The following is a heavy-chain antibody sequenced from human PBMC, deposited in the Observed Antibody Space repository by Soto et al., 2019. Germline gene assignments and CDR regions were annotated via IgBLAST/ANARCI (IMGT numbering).Heavy chain of an antibody. CDR3: ARAAGRFLEWLFTYYFDY. V-gene: IGHV1-46*03. J-gene: IGHJ4*02. CDR1: GYTFTSYY. CDR2: INPSGGST. D-gene: IGHD3-3*01. Sequence: QVQLVQSGAEVKKPGASVKVSCKASGYTFTSYYMHWVRQAPGQGLEWMGIINPSGGSTSYAQKFQGRVTMTRDTSTSTVYMELSSLRSEDTAVYYCARAAGRFLEWLFTYYFDYWGQGTLVTVSS.